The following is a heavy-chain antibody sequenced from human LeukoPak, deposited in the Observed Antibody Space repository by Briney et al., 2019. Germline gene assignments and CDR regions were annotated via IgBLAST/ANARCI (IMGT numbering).Heavy chain of an antibody. V-gene: IGHV3-20*04. CDR3: ARDSHLRSVNSYYYGMDV. Sequence: GGSLRLSCAASGFTFDDYGMSWVRQAPGKGLEWVSGINWNGGSTGYADSVKGRFTISRDNAKNSLYLQMNSLRAEDTAVYYCARDSHLRSVNSYYYGMDVWGQGTTVTVSS. CDR1: GFTFDDYG. CDR2: INWNGGST. J-gene: IGHJ6*02. D-gene: IGHD3-3*01.